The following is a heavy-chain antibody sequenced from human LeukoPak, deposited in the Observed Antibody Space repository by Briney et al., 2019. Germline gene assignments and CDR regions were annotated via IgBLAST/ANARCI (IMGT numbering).Heavy chain of an antibody. CDR3: ARVGEYPAAAGGGPFDY. Sequence: GASVKVSCKASGGTFSSYAISWVRQAPGQGLEWMGRIIPILGIANYAQKFQGRVTITADKSTSTAYMELSSLRSEDTAVYYCARVGEYPAAAGGGPFDYWGQGTLVTVSS. CDR2: IIPILGIA. J-gene: IGHJ4*02. D-gene: IGHD6-13*01. V-gene: IGHV1-69*04. CDR1: GGTFSSYA.